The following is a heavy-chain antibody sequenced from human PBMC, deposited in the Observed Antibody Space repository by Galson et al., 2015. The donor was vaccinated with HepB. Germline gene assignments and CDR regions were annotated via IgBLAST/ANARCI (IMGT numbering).Heavy chain of an antibody. V-gene: IGHV3-30*02. CDR2: IRYGGSDK. D-gene: IGHD2-2*01. CDR3: ARGSCSSISCPFAH. CDR1: GFTFSSYG. Sequence: SLRLSCAASGFTFSSYGMHRVRQAPGKGLEWVAFIRYGGSDKYYADSVKGRSTVSRDNSKNTVYLEVNSLRAEDTATYYCARGSCSSISCPFAHWGQGALVTVSS. J-gene: IGHJ5*02.